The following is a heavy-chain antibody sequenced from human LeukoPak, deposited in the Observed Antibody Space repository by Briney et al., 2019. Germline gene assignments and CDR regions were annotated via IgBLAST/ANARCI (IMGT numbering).Heavy chain of an antibody. CDR1: GASFSSYS. CDR2: INFTGNTETGTT. Sequence: SETLSLTCAVSGASFSSYSWNWIRQLPGAGLEWIAEINFTGNTETGTTSYSPSLRSRVTISADTSTNQLSLHLRSATVADTGVYFCARAFSGFWEFDFWGQGTLVTVSS. CDR3: ARAFSGFWEFDF. J-gene: IGHJ4*02. D-gene: IGHD3-3*01. V-gene: IGHV4-34*01.